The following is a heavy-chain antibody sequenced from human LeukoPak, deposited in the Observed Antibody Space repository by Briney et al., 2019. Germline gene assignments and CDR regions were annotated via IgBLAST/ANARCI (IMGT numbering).Heavy chain of an antibody. V-gene: IGHV3-23*01. CDR1: GFSFCSHV. CDR2: ISGSGGDA. D-gene: IGHD3-22*01. Sequence: GGSLRLSCAASGFSFCSHVMHWGRQAPGKGLEWVSGISGSGGDAYYADSVKGRFTISRDNSKNTLNLQMNSLRAEDTALYYCAKDQNYESSRYYGVFDCWGQGTLVTVSS. CDR3: AKDQNYESSRYYGVFDC. J-gene: IGHJ4*02.